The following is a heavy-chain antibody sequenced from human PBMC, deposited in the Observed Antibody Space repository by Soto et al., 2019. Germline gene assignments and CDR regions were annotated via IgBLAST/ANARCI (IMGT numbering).Heavy chain of an antibody. Sequence: GGSLRLSCAASGFTFSSYAMSWVRQAPGKGLEWVSAISGSGGSTYYADSVKGRFTISRDNSKNTLYLQMNSLRAEDTAVYYCAKAQYSSSSNSWFDPWGQGTLVTVSS. CDR3: AKAQYSSSSNSWFDP. D-gene: IGHD6-13*01. V-gene: IGHV3-23*01. CDR1: GFTFSSYA. CDR2: ISGSGGST. J-gene: IGHJ5*02.